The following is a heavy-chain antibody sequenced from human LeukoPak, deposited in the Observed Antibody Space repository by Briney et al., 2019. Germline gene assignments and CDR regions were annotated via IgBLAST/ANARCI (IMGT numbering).Heavy chain of an antibody. CDR1: GGSFSGYY. D-gene: IGHD4-23*01. V-gene: IGHV4-59*08. CDR3: AKRVTSNCFDP. CDR2: MHYSGSA. J-gene: IGHJ5*02. Sequence: SETLSLTCVVFGGSFSGYYWSWIRQPPGKGLEWIGYMHYSGSANYNPSLKSRVTMSVDTSKNQFSLNLSSVTAADTAVYYCAKRVTSNCFDPWGQGTLVTVSS.